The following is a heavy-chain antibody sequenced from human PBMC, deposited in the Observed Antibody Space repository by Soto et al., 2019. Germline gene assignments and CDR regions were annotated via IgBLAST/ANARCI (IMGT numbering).Heavy chain of an antibody. D-gene: IGHD4-17*01. CDR1: GGTFSSYA. CDR3: ARGPTVTTFDY. J-gene: IGHJ4*02. V-gene: IGHV1-69*13. Sequence: GGSVKVSCRASGGTFSSYAISWVRQAPGQGLEWMGGIIPIFGTANYAQKFQGRVTITADESTSTAYMELSSLRSEDTAVYYCARGPTVTTFDYWGQGTLVTVSS. CDR2: IIPIFGTA.